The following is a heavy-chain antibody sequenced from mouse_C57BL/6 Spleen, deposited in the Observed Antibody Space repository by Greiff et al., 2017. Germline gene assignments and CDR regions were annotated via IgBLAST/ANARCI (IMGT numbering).Heavy chain of an antibody. Sequence: EVQLQESVAELVRPGASVKLSCTASGFNIKNTYMHWVKQRPEQGLEWIGRIDPANGNTKYAPKFQGKATITADTSSNTAYLQLSSLTSEDTAIYYCAIAYYSNYDAMDYWGQGTSVTVSS. CDR2: IDPANGNT. J-gene: IGHJ4*01. CDR1: GFNIKNTY. V-gene: IGHV14-3*01. CDR3: AIAYYSNYDAMDY. D-gene: IGHD2-5*01.